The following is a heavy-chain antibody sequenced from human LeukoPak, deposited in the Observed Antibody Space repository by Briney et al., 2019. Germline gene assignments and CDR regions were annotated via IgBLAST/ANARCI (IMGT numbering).Heavy chain of an antibody. CDR2: ISYDGSNK. V-gene: IGHV3-30*18. CDR3: AKTLQDPGYGVFDY. J-gene: IGHJ4*02. Sequence: GGSLRLSCAASGFTFSSYGMHWVRQAPGKGLEWVAVISYDGSNKYYADSVKGRFTTSRDNSKNTLYLQMNSLRAEDTAVYYCAKTLQDPGYGVFDYWGQGTLVTVSS. CDR1: GFTFSSYG. D-gene: IGHD5-12*01.